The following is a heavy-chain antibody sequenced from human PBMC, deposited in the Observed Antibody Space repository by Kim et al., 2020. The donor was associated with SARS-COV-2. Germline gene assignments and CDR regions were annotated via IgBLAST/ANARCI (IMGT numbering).Heavy chain of an antibody. CDR2: ISYDGSNK. D-gene: IGHD5-12*01. CDR1: GFTFSSYA. J-gene: IGHJ6*02. CDR3: ARDYSGYDYYYYGMDV. Sequence: GGSLRLSCAASGFTFSSYAMHWVRQAPGKGLEWVAVISYDGSNKYYADSVKGRFTISRDNSKNTLYLQMNSLRAEDTAVYYCARDYSGYDYYYYGMDVWGQGITVTVSS. V-gene: IGHV3-30*04.